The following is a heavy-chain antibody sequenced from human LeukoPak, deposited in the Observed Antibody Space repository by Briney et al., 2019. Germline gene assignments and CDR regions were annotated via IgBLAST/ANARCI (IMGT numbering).Heavy chain of an antibody. V-gene: IGHV3-43*02. CDR3: AKDNQRGGFQH. Sequence: GGSLRLSCAPSGFSFDDNAMYWVRQAPGKGLEWVSLISGDGATTYYADSVKGRFNISRDNSKSSLYLQMNSLRSEDSALYYCAKDNQRGGFQHWGQGTLVTVSS. CDR1: GFSFDDNA. J-gene: IGHJ1*01. CDR2: ISGDGATT. D-gene: IGHD3-16*01.